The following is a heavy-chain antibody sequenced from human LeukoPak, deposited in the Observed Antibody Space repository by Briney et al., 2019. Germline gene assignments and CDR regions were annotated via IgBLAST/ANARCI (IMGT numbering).Heavy chain of an antibody. CDR1: GGSISSYY. D-gene: IGHD5-18*01. CDR3: ARGYSEQLTFDY. J-gene: IGHJ4*02. CDR2: IYYSGST. Sequence: PSETLSLTCTVSGGSISSYYWSWLRQPPGKGLEWIGYIYYSGSTNYNPSLKSRVTISVDTSKNQFSLKLSSVTAADTAVYYCARGYSEQLTFDYWGQGTLVTVSS. V-gene: IGHV4-59*01.